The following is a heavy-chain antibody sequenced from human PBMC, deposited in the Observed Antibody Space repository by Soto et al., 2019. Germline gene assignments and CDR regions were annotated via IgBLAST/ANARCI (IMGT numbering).Heavy chain of an antibody. Sequence: ASVKVSCKASGYTFTSYGISWVRQAPGQGLEWMGWISAYNGNTNYAQKLQGRVTMTTDTSTSTAYMELRSLRSDDTAVYYCASKRGYCSSTSCYGFYYGMDVWGQGTTVTVSS. CDR3: ASKRGYCSSTSCYGFYYGMDV. D-gene: IGHD2-2*01. CDR1: GYTFTSYG. V-gene: IGHV1-18*01. J-gene: IGHJ6*02. CDR2: ISAYNGNT.